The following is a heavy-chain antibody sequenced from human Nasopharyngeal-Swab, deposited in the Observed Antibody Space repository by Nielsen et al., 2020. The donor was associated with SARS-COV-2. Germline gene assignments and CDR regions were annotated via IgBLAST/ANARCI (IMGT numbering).Heavy chain of an antibody. CDR1: GGTFSSYA. J-gene: IGHJ6*02. CDR3: ARDRIEITIFGVVYYGMDV. Sequence: SVKVSCKASGGTFSSYAISWVRQAPGQGLEWMGGIIPIFGPANYAQKFQGRVTITADKSQSTAYMELSSLRSEDTAVYYCARDRIEITIFGVVYYGMDVWGQGTTVTVSS. D-gene: IGHD3-3*01. V-gene: IGHV1-69*06. CDR2: IIPIFGPA.